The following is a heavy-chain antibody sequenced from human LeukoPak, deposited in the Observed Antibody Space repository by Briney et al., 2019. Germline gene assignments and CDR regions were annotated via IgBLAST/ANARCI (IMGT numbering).Heavy chain of an antibody. J-gene: IGHJ5*02. D-gene: IGHD2-2*01. CDR3: ARGGVYCSSTSCYRSRFDP. V-gene: IGHV1-18*01. CDR1: GYTFTSYG. Sequence: ASVKVSCKASGYTFTSYGISWVRQAPGQGLEWMGWISAYNGNTNYAQKLQGRVTMTTDTSTSTAYMELRSLRSDDTAVYYCARGGVYCSSTSCYRSRFDPWGQGTLVTVSS. CDR2: ISAYNGNT.